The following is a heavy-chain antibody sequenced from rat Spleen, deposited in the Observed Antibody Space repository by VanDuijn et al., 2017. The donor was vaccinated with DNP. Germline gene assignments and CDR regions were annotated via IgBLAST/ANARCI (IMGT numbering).Heavy chain of an antibody. Sequence: EVQLVESGGGLVPPGRSLKLSCAASGFTFSDYDMAWVRQTPKKGLEWVATITYDGGGTYYRDSAKGRFTVSRESAKSTLDLQLDSLRSEDSATYYCASHTYYGYDYFVYWGQGVMVTVSS. CDR2: ITYDGGGT. CDR1: GFTFSDYD. CDR3: ASHTYYGYDYFVY. V-gene: IGHV5-7*01. D-gene: IGHD1-9*01. J-gene: IGHJ2*01.